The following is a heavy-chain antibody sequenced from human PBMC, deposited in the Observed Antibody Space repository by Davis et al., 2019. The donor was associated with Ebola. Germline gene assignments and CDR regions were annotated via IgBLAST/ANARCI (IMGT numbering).Heavy chain of an antibody. CDR3: ARASPEYSSSSDHYYYGMDV. CDR2: IYYSGST. J-gene: IGHJ6*02. D-gene: IGHD6-6*01. Sequence: SETLSLTCTVSGGSISSYYWSWIRQHPGKGLEWIGYIYYSGSTYCNPSLKSRVTISVDTSKNQFSLKLSSVTAADTAVYYCARASPEYSSSSDHYYYGMDVWGQGTTVTVSS. CDR1: GGSISSYY. V-gene: IGHV4-59*06.